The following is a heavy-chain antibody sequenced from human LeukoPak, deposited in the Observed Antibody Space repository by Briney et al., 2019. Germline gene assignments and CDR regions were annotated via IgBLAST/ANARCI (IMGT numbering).Heavy chain of an antibody. CDR1: GGTFSSYA. J-gene: IGHJ4*02. V-gene: IGHV1-69*05. Sequence: ASVKVSCKASGGTFSSYAISWVRQAPGQGLEWMGRIIPIFGTANYAQKFQERVTITRDMSTSTAYMELSSLRSEDTAVYYCAAAPRYYDSIHWGQGTLVTVSS. CDR2: IIPIFGTA. D-gene: IGHD3-22*01. CDR3: AAAPRYYDSIH.